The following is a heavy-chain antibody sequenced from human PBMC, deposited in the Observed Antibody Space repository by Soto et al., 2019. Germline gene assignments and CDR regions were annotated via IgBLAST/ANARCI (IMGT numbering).Heavy chain of an antibody. J-gene: IGHJ6*02. D-gene: IGHD2-15*01. CDR2: IYPGDSDT. CDR3: ARTSGGGKYYYGMDV. Sequence: GESLNISCKGSGYSFTSYWIGLVRQMPGKGLEWMGIIYPGDSDTRYSPSFQGQVTISADKSISTAYLQWSSLKASDTAMYYCARTSGGGKYYYGMDVWGQGTTVTVSS. CDR1: GYSFTSYW. V-gene: IGHV5-51*01.